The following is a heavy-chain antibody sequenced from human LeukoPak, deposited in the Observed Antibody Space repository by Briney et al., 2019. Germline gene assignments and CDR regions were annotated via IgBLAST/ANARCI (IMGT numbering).Heavy chain of an antibody. Sequence: GGPLRLSCAASGFTFSSYSMNWVRQAPGKGLEWVSSISSSSSYIYYADSVKGRFTISRDNAKNSLYLQMNSLRAGDTAVYYCARARWNFDWLLSSDYYFDYWGQGTLVTVSS. CDR1: GFTFSSYS. CDR3: ARARWNFDWLLSSDYYFDY. CDR2: ISSSSSYI. D-gene: IGHD3-9*01. J-gene: IGHJ4*02. V-gene: IGHV3-21*01.